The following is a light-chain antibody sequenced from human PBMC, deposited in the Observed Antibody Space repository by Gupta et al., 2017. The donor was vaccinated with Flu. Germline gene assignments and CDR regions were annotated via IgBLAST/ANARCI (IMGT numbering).Light chain of an antibody. Sequence: PSTLSASVGDRVTITCRASQSISSWLAWYQQKPGKAPKLLIYDASRLESGVPSRFSGSGSGTEFTLTISSLQPDDFATYYCQQENSYPFTFGRGTKVEIK. J-gene: IGKJ4*01. CDR2: DAS. V-gene: IGKV1-5*01. CDR1: QSISSW. CDR3: QQENSYPFT.